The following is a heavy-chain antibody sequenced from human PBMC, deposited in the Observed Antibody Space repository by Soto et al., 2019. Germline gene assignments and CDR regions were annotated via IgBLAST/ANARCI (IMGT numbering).Heavy chain of an antibody. V-gene: IGHV5-10-1*01. Sequence: GASVKVSCKGSGYSFTSYWISWVRQMPGKGLEWMGRIDPSDSYTNYSPSFQGHVTISADKSISTAYLQWSSLKASDTAMYYCARQGGGYSYGWDYFDYWGQGTLVTVSS. J-gene: IGHJ4*02. CDR1: GYSFTSYW. CDR2: IDPSDSYT. CDR3: ARQGGGYSYGWDYFDY. D-gene: IGHD5-18*01.